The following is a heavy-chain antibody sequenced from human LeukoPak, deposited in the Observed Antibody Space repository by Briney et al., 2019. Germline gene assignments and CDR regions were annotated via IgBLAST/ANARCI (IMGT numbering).Heavy chain of an antibody. Sequence: GESLKISCKHSEYSFPNYCIGWVRQMPGKGLEWMGIIYPDDSGTRYSPSFQGQVTISADKSISTAYLQWSSLKASDTAMYYCARRGRSSNYFDYWGQGTLVTVSS. D-gene: IGHD6-6*01. V-gene: IGHV5-51*01. CDR1: EYSFPNYC. J-gene: IGHJ4*02. CDR3: ARRGRSSNYFDY. CDR2: IYPDDSGT.